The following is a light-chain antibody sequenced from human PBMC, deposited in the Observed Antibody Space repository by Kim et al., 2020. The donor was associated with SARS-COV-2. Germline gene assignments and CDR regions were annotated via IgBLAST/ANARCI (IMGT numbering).Light chain of an antibody. CDR1: ALPKKY. Sequence: SYELTQPPSVSVSPGQTAWITCSGDALPKKYAYWYQQKSGQAPVLVIYEDTERPSGIPERFSGSSSGTMATLTISGAQVEDEADYYCYSTDSSGNHRVFGGGTQLTVL. V-gene: IGLV3-10*01. J-gene: IGLJ2*01. CDR3: YSTDSSGNHRV. CDR2: EDT.